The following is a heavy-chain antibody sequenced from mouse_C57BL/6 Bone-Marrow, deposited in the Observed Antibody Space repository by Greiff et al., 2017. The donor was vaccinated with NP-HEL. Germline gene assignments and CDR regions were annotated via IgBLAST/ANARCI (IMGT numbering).Heavy chain of an antibody. V-gene: IGHV1-54*01. CDR1: GYAFTNYF. J-gene: IGHJ4*01. Sequence: VKLQESGAELVRPGTSVKVSCKASGYAFTNYFIEWVKQRPGQGLEWIGVIYPGSGGNNYHEKFKGKATLTADKSSSTAYMQLSSLTSEDSAVYFCAKTAQGYYYAMDYWGQGTSVTVSS. CDR3: AKTAQGYYYAMDY. CDR2: IYPGSGGN. D-gene: IGHD3-2*02.